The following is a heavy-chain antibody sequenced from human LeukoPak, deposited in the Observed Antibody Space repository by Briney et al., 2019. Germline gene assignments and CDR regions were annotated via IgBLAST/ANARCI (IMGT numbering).Heavy chain of an antibody. D-gene: IGHD3-10*01. CDR1: GFSFGDYT. CDR3: AKERGTSGYFDY. CDR2: ISRGGDTT. Sequence: GGSLRLSCAASGFSFGDYTMHWVRQSPEKGLEWVSLISRGGDTTYYADSVKGRFTISRDNSKNSLYLQMNSLRTEDTALYYCAKERGTSGYFDYWGQGTLVTVSS. J-gene: IGHJ4*02. V-gene: IGHV3-43*01.